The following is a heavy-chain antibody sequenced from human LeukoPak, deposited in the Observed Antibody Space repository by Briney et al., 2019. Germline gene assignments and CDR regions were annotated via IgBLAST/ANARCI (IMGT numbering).Heavy chain of an antibody. CDR3: ARALSGYDLPDY. Sequence: SVKVSCKASGGTFSSYAINWVRQAPGQGLEWMGRIIPILGIANYAQKFQGRVTITAGKSTSTAYMELSSLRSEDTAVYYCARALSGYDLPDYWGQGTLVTVSS. CDR1: GGTFSSYA. D-gene: IGHD5-12*01. V-gene: IGHV1-69*04. CDR2: IIPILGIA. J-gene: IGHJ4*02.